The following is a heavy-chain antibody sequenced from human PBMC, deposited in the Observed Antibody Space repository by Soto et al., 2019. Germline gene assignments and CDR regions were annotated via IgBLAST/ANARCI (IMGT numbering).Heavy chain of an antibody. Sequence: KSSGKGSGYSVTTYWIAWVRQMPGKGLEWMGIIYPGDSDTRYSPSFQGQVTISADKSISTAYLQWSSLKASDTAMYDCAAVFISVAAVDNVYSLSRGHGILISV. J-gene: IGHJ5*01. CDR2: IYPGDSDT. CDR1: GYSVTTYW. D-gene: IGHD2-21*01. V-gene: IGHV5-51*01. CDR3: AAVFISVAAVDNVYSLS.